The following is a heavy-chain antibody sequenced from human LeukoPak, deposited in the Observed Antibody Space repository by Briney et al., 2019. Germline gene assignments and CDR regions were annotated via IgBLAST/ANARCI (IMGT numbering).Heavy chain of an antibody. Sequence: ASVKVSCKASGYTFTSYFMHWVRQAPGQGLEWMGIINPSGGSTSYAQKFQGRVTMTRDTSISTAYMELSRLRSDDTAVYYCARGGYDFVYYYYGMDVWAKGPRSPSP. J-gene: IGHJ6*02. V-gene: IGHV1-46*01. CDR2: INPSGGST. D-gene: IGHD3-3*01. CDR3: ARGGYDFVYYYYGMDV. CDR1: GYTFTSYF.